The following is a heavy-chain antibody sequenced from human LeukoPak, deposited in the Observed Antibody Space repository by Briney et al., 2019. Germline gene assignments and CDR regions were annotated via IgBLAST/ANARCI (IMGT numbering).Heavy chain of an antibody. V-gene: IGHV4-59*11. D-gene: IGHD1-26*01. CDR1: GGSIRSHY. J-gene: IGHJ4*02. CDR2: IYYTGST. Sequence: SETLSLTCSVSGGSIRSHYWNWIRQPPGKGLEWLGLIYYTGSTYYNPSLKSRVTISVDTSKNQFSLRLSSVTAADTAVYYCARERWEGGSFVMGFDYWGQGALVTVSS. CDR3: ARERWEGGSFVMGFDY.